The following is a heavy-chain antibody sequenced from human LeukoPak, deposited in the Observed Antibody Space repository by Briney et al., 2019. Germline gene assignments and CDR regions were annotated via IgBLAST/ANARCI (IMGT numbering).Heavy chain of an antibody. J-gene: IGHJ5*02. CDR2: IYTSGST. Sequence: SQTLSLTCTVSGVSISSGSYYWSWLRQPAGKGLEWIGRIYTSGSTNYNPSLKSRVTISVDTSKNQFSLKLSSVTAADTAVYYCAREFDPWGQGTLVTVSS. CDR3: AREFDP. CDR1: GVSISSGSYY. V-gene: IGHV4-61*02.